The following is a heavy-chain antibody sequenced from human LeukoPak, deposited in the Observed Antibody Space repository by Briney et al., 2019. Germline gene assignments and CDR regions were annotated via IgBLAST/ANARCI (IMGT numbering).Heavy chain of an antibody. CDR2: IKQDGSEK. Sequence: TGGSLRLSCAASGFTFSSYAMSWVRQAPGKGLEWVANIKQDGSEKYYVDSVKGRFTISRDNAKNSLYLQMNSLRAEDTAVYYCASVAWELLRGDAFDIWGQGTMVTVSS. CDR1: GFTFSSYA. V-gene: IGHV3-7*01. CDR3: ASVAWELLRGDAFDI. J-gene: IGHJ3*02. D-gene: IGHD1-26*01.